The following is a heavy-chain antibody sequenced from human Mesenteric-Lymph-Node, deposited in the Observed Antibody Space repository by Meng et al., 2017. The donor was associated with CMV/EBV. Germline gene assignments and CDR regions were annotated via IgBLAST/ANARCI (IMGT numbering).Heavy chain of an antibody. CDR2: ISDNSGDWT. V-gene: IGHV3-23*01. J-gene: IGHJ4*02. Sequence: RSGVRQAPGKGLEWVSVISDNSGDWTYYADSVKGRVTISRDNSKNTFFLHLNSLRVDDTAVYYCAKNAPSYCRGGTCYPVGPFFDSWGQGTLVTVSS. D-gene: IGHD2-15*01. CDR3: AKNAPSYCRGGTCYPVGPFFDS.